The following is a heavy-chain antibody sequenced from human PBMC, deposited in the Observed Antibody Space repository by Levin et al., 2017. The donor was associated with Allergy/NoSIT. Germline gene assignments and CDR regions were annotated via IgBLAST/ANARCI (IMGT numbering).Heavy chain of an antibody. V-gene: IGHV1-18*01. CDR3: ARQSVVVSARGDDAFDF. D-gene: IGHD2-21*02. CDR2: ISAQKGNT. Sequence: GESLKISCKASGYTFSRYGISWVRQAPGQGPEWMGWISAQKGNTNYAQKFQGRVTMTTDTSTRTAYMEVRSLRYDDTAVYYCARQSVVVSARGDDAFDFWGQGTMVTVSS. CDR1: GYTFSRYG. J-gene: IGHJ3*01.